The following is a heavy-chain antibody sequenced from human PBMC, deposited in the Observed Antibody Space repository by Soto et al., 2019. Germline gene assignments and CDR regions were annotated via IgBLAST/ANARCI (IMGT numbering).Heavy chain of an antibody. CDR3: ASIVAAYCGGDCYSYWFDP. CDR1: GCSISSSSYY. V-gene: IGHV4-39*01. J-gene: IGHJ5*02. Sequence: QLQLQESGPGLVKPSETLSLTCTVSGCSISSSSYYWGWIRQPPGKGLEWIGSIYYSGSTYYNPSLKSRVTISVDTSKNQFSLKLSSVTAADTAVYYCASIVAAYCGGDCYSYWFDPWGQGTLVTVSS. D-gene: IGHD2-21*02. CDR2: IYYSGST.